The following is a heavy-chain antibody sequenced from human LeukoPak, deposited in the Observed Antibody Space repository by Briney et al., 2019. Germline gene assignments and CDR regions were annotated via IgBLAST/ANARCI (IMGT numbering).Heavy chain of an antibody. CDR1: GGSISSSSYY. D-gene: IGHD6-13*01. V-gene: IGHV4-39*07. CDR3: ARYSSSWTRKYYFDY. J-gene: IGHJ4*02. CDR2: INHSGST. Sequence: SETLSLTCTVSGGSISSSSYYWGWIRQPPGKGLEWIGEINHSGSTNYNPSLKSRVTISVDTSKNQFSLKLSSVTAADTAVYYCARYSSSWTRKYYFDYWGQGTLVTVSS.